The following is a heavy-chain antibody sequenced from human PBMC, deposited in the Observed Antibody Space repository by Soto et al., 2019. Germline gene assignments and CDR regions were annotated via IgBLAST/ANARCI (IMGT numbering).Heavy chain of an antibody. Sequence: QVQLVQSGAEVKKPGASVKVSCKASGYIFSNYYIHWVRQAPGQGLEWMGIINPSGSSTRYAQKLQGRVNMTRDTSSSTVDMELSSLRFEDTAVYYCARDVGDSGSHWFDPWGQGSLVTVSS. CDR2: INPSGSST. CDR3: ARDVGDSGSHWFDP. J-gene: IGHJ5*02. V-gene: IGHV1-46*01. D-gene: IGHD1-26*01. CDR1: GYIFSNYY.